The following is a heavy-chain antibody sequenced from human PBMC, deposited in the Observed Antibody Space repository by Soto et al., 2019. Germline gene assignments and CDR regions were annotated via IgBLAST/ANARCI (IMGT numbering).Heavy chain of an antibody. Sequence: QVQLVQSGAEVKKPGSSVRVSCKASGGTFSSYAISWVRQAPGQGLEWMGGIIPIFGTENYAQKFQGRVTITTDKSTKTVYMELSSLRSEDTAVYYCARYRIAASKYYNAMHGWGQGTTVTASS. CDR2: IIPIFGTE. CDR3: ARYRIAASKYYNAMHG. J-gene: IGHJ6*02. D-gene: IGHD6-13*01. V-gene: IGHV1-69*06. CDR1: GGTFSSYA.